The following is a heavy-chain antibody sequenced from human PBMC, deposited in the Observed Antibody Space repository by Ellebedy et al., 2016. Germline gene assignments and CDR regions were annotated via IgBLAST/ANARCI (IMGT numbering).Heavy chain of an antibody. D-gene: IGHD2-8*02. J-gene: IGHJ4*02. CDR1: GGSISAYF. CDR3: ARGGGSSLGGVFDY. V-gene: IGHV4-59*01. Sequence: GSLRLSXAVSGGSISAYFWSWIRQPPGKGLEWIGYIYDSGSTDYNPSFKSRVTISVDTSKNQFSLILNSVTAADTAVYYCARGGGSSLGGVFDYWGQGTLVTVSS. CDR2: IYDSGST.